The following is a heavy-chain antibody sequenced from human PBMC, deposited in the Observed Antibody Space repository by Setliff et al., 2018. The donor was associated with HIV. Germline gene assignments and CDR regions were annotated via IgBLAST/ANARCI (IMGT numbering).Heavy chain of an antibody. J-gene: IGHJ4*02. CDR3: ATHFDSSSWYSFDY. V-gene: IGHV4-39*07. D-gene: IGHD6-13*01. Sequence: SETLSLTCTVSGDSIRSNFNYWGWIRQPPGKGLEWIGIIYYSGSNYDNPSLKSRVTISVDTSKNQFSLKLNSVTATDTAVYYCATHFDSSSWYSFDYWGQGTLVTVSS. CDR2: IYYSGSN. CDR1: GDSIRSNFNY.